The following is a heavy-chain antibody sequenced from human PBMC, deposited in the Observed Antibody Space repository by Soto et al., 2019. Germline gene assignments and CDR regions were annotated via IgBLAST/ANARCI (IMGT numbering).Heavy chain of an antibody. J-gene: IGHJ4*02. CDR1: GGTFSSYT. D-gene: IGHD3-10*01. Sequence: QVQLVQSGAEVKKPGSSVKVSCKASGGTFSSYTISWVRQAPGQGLEWMGRIIPILGIANYAQKFQGRVMITADKSTSTAYMELSRLRSEDTAVYYCAVVAGGSGSSDYWGQGTLVTVSS. V-gene: IGHV1-69*02. CDR2: IIPILGIA. CDR3: AVVAGGSGSSDY.